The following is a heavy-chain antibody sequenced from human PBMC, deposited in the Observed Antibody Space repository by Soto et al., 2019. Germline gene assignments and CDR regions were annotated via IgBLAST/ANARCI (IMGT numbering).Heavy chain of an antibody. D-gene: IGHD3-10*01. V-gene: IGHV3-30*04. Sequence: GGSVRLSCAASGFSFSHYAMHWVRQPPGKGLEWVALISYDGENQYFTDSVRGRFTISRDNSKTAVYLEMNDLRLDDTATYYCVSPHSESSNAFDLWGQGTLVTVSS. CDR3: VSPHSESSNAFDL. CDR2: ISYDGENQ. CDR1: GFSFSHYA. J-gene: IGHJ5*02.